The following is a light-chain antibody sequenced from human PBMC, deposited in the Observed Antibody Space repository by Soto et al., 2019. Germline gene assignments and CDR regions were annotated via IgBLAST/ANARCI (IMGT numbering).Light chain of an antibody. CDR2: DAS. Sequence: ERVLTQSPAILSVSPGERATLSCRASQSISRSLAWYQQKPGQAPRLLISDASTRATGIPARFSGSGSGTEFTLTISSLQSEDFALYYCHQYNSWPPGTFGQGTKVDI. V-gene: IGKV3-15*01. CDR3: HQYNSWPPGT. CDR1: QSISRS. J-gene: IGKJ2*01.